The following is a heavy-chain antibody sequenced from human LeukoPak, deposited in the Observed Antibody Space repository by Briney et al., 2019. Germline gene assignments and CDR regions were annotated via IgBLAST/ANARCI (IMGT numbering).Heavy chain of an antibody. D-gene: IGHD2-21*01. V-gene: IGHV3-23*01. Sequence: GGSLRLSCAASGLTFSSYAMSWVRQAPGKGLEWVSAISGSGGSTYYADSVKGRFTISRDNSKNTLYLQMNSLGAEDTAVYYCAKDPSPSSYWAFDIWGQGTMVTVSS. CDR2: ISGSGGST. J-gene: IGHJ3*02. CDR3: AKDPSPSSYWAFDI. CDR1: GLTFSSYA.